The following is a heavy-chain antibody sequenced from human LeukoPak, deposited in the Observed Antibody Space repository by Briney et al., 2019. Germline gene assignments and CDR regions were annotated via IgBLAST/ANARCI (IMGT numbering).Heavy chain of an antibody. V-gene: IGHV3-33*01. D-gene: IGHD3-10*01. J-gene: IGHJ4*02. CDR3: ARDMAD. CDR1: GFTLSSYG. Sequence: GGAPRLPCAAAGFTLSSYGMHRVRQAPGKGLEWVAVIWYDGSNKYYADSVKGRFTISRDNSKNTLYLQMNSLRAEDTAVYYCARDMADWGQGTLVTVSS. CDR2: IWYDGSNK.